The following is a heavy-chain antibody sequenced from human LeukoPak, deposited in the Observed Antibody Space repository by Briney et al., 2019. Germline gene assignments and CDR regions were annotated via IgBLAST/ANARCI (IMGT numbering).Heavy chain of an antibody. CDR1: GGSISSYY. J-gene: IGHJ4*02. CDR3: ARVEGSEGGFDY. CDR2: IYYSGST. V-gene: IGHV4-59*12. D-gene: IGHD1-26*01. Sequence: SETLSLTCTVSGGSISSYYWSWIRQPPGKGLEWIGYIYYSGSTNYNPSLKSRVTISVDTSKNQFSLKLSSVTAADTAVYYCARVEGSEGGFDYWGQGTLVTVSS.